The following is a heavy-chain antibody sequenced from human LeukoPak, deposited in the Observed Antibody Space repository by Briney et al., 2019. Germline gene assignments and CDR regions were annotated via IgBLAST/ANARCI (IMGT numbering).Heavy chain of an antibody. CDR2: ISYDGSHT. D-gene: IGHD6-13*01. CDR1: GFIFSNFA. CDR3: AREEQELVRDYYYYMDV. V-gene: IGHV3-30*01. Sequence: GGSLRLSCAASGFIFSNFAMHWVRQAPGKGLEWVALISYDGSHTYYADSMKGRFTISRDNSRNVLYLQMTSRRGDDSAVYYCAREEQELVRDYYYYMDVWGKGTTVTASS. J-gene: IGHJ6*03.